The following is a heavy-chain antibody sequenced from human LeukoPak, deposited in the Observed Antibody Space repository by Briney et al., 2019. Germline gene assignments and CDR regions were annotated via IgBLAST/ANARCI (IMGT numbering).Heavy chain of an antibody. D-gene: IGHD3-22*01. V-gene: IGHV1-18*01. CDR3: ARIGIRISGITKVGVVNGFDY. CDR2: ISAYNGNT. CDR1: GYNFTRYG. J-gene: IGHJ4*02. Sequence: ASVKVSCKASGYNFTRYGISWVRQAPGQGLEWMGWISAYNGNTNYAQKLQGRVTMTTDTSTSTAYMELRSLRSDDTAVYYCARIGIRISGITKVGVVNGFDYWGQGTLVTVSS.